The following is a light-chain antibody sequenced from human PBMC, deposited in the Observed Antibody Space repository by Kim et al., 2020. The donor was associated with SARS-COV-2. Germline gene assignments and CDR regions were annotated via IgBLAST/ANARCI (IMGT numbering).Light chain of an antibody. J-gene: IGKJ5*01. CDR2: LGS. V-gene: IGKV2-28*01. Sequence: PASISCRSSQGLLHSNGYNYLDWYLQKPGQSPQLLIYLGSNRASGVPDRFSGSGSGTDFTLKISRVEAEDVGVHYCMQALQTPITFGQGTRLEIK. CDR3: MQALQTPIT. CDR1: QGLLHSNGYNY.